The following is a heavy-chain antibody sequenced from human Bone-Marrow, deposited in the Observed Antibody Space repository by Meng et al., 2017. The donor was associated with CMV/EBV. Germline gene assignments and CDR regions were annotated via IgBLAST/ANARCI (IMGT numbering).Heavy chain of an antibody. CDR3: ARVGELLSGEDYFAMDV. J-gene: IGHJ6*02. D-gene: IGHD3-10*01. Sequence: SVKVSCKASGGTFSSYAISWVRQAPGQGLEWMGGIIPILGIANYAQKFQGRVTITADKSTSTAYMELSSLRAEDTAVYYCARVGELLSGEDYFAMDVWGQGTTVTVSS. V-gene: IGHV1-69*10. CDR2: IIPILGIA. CDR1: GGTFSSYA.